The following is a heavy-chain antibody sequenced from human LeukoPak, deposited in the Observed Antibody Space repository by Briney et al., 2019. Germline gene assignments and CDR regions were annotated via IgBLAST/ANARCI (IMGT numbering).Heavy chain of an antibody. Sequence: PGGSLRLSCAASGFTFSSYSMNWVRQAPGKGLEWVSAISGSGGSTYYADSVKGRFTISRDNSKNTLYLQMNSLRAEDTAVYYCAKCILTGYYKGYMDVWGKGTTVTISS. V-gene: IGHV3-23*01. D-gene: IGHD3-9*01. CDR2: ISGSGGST. CDR3: AKCILTGYYKGYMDV. J-gene: IGHJ6*03. CDR1: GFTFSSYS.